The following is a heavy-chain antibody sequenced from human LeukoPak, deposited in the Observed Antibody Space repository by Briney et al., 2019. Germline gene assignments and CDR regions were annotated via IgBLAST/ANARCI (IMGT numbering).Heavy chain of an antibody. Sequence: GESLKISCKGSGYIFTSYWIGWVRQIPGKGLEWMGIIYPGDSDTRYSPSFQGQVPISADKSISTAYLQWSSLKASDTAMYYCARHVEVGATDYWGQGTLVTVSS. CDR2: IYPGDSDT. CDR1: GYIFTSYW. D-gene: IGHD1-26*01. J-gene: IGHJ4*02. V-gene: IGHV5-51*01. CDR3: ARHVEVGATDY.